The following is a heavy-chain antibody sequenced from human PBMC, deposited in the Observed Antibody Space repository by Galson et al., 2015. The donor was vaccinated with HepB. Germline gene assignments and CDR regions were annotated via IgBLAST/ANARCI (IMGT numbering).Heavy chain of an antibody. CDR3: ARVRKYCTNGVCYYYYGMDV. V-gene: IGHV4-34*01. Sequence: SETLSLTCAVYGGSFSGYYWSWIRQPPGKGLEWIGEINHSGSTNYNPSLKSRVTISVDTSKNQFSLKLSSVTAADTAVYYCARVRKYCTNGVCYYYYGMDVWGQGTTVTVSS. CDR1: GGSFSGYY. D-gene: IGHD2-8*01. CDR2: INHSGST. J-gene: IGHJ6*02.